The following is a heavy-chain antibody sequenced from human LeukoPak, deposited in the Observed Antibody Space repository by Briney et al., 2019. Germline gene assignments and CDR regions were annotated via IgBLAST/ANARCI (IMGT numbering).Heavy chain of an antibody. D-gene: IGHD6-6*01. CDR2: IDSSGGYM. V-gene: IGHV3-21*04. CDR1: GFTFNTYS. J-gene: IGHJ4*02. CDR3: AKAISIAARIFDY. Sequence: GGSLRLSCEASGFTFNTYSMNWARQAPGKGLEWVSSIDSSGGYMFYADSVKGRFTISRDNSKNTLYLQMNSLRAEDTAVYYCAKAISIAARIFDYWGQGTLVTVSS.